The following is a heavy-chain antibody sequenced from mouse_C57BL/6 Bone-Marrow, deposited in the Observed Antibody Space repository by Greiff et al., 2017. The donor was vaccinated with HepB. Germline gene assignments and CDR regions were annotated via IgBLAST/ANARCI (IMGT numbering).Heavy chain of an antibody. J-gene: IGHJ3*01. Sequence: QVQLQQPGAELVKPGASVKLSCKASGYTFTSYWMHWVKQRPGQGLEWIGMIHPNSGSTNYNEKFKSKATLTVDKSSSTAYMQLSSLTSEDSAVYYCASGGIYYDYDKSGFAYWGQGTLVTVSA. CDR1: GYTFTSYW. CDR3: ASGGIYYDYDKSGFAY. CDR2: IHPNSGST. D-gene: IGHD2-4*01. V-gene: IGHV1-64*01.